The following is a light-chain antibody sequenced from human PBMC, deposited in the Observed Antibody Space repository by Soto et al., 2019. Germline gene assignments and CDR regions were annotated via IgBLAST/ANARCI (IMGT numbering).Light chain of an antibody. V-gene: IGKV1-33*01. CDR3: QQLNAYPLT. Sequence: IDMTQSPSSLSASVGNRVTITFQASQDISNYLNWYQQKPGKAPKLLIYDASNLETGVPSRFSGSGSGTDFTFTISSLQPEDFATYYCQQLNAYPLTFGGGTKVDIK. J-gene: IGKJ4*01. CDR1: QDISNY. CDR2: DAS.